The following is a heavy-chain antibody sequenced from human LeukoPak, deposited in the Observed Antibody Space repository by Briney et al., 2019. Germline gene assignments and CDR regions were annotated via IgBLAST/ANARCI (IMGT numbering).Heavy chain of an antibody. J-gene: IGHJ2*01. CDR1: GGSISSYY. V-gene: IGHV4-59*01. D-gene: IGHD4-17*01. CDR3: ARSPPTTVTTSRYWYFDL. CDR2: IYYSGST. Sequence: SETLSLTCTVSGGSISSYYWSWIRQPPGKGLEWIGYIYYSGSTNYNPSLKSRVTISVDTSKNQFSLKLSSETAADTAVYYCARSPPTTVTTSRYWYFDLWGRGTLVTVSS.